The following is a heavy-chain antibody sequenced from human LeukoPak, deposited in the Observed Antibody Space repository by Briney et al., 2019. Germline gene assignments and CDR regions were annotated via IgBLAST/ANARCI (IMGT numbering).Heavy chain of an antibody. CDR2: INHSGST. CDR3: ARDLYDSSGYSSYYYGMDV. D-gene: IGHD3-22*01. V-gene: IGHV4-34*01. CDR1: GGSFSGYY. Sequence: PSETLSLTCAVYGGSFSGYYWSWIRQPPGKGLEWIGEINHSGSTNYNPSLKSRVTISVDTSKNQFSLKLSSVTAADTAVYYCARDLYDSSGYSSYYYGMDVWGQGTTVTVSS. J-gene: IGHJ6*02.